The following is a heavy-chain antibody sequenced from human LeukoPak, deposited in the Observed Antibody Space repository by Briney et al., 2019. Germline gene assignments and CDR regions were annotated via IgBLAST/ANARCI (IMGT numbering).Heavy chain of an antibody. J-gene: IGHJ6*02. CDR2: INAGNGNT. D-gene: IGHD2-15*01. CDR3: ARISGYCSGGSCYGDDMDV. Sequence: ASVKVSCKASGYTFTSYAMHWVRQAPGQRLEWMGWINAGNGNTKYSQKFQGRVTITRDTSASTAYMELSSLRSEDTAVYYCARISGYCSGGSCYGDDMDVWGQGTTVTVSS. V-gene: IGHV1-3*01. CDR1: GYTFTSYA.